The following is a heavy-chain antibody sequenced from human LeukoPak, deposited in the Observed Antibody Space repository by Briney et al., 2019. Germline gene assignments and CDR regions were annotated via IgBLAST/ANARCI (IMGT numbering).Heavy chain of an antibody. CDR1: GFTFSSYS. D-gene: IGHD2-2*02. V-gene: IGHV3-21*01. J-gene: IGHJ4*02. CDR3: ARAWGYCSSTSCYNMDY. CDR2: ISSSSSYI. Sequence: PGGSLRLSCAASGFTFSSYSMNWVRQAPGKGLEWVSSISSSSSYICYADSVKGRFTISRDNAKNSLYLQMNSLRAEDTAVYYCARAWGYCSSTSCYNMDYWGQGTLVTVSS.